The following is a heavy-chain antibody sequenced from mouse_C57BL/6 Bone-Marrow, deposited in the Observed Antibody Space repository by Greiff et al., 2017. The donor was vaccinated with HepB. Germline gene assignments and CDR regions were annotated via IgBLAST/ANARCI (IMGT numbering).Heavy chain of an antibody. CDR2: IDPSDSYT. D-gene: IGHD2-4*01. CDR3: ARKGYYDYPCFAY. V-gene: IGHV1-69*01. J-gene: IGHJ3*01. CDR1: GYTFTSYW. Sequence: QVQLQQPGAELVMPGASVKLSCKASGYTFTSYWMHWVKQRPGQGLEWIGEIDPSDSYTNSNQKFKGQSTLTADTSSSTAYMQLISLTSEDSAVYYCARKGYYDYPCFAYWGQGTLVTVSA.